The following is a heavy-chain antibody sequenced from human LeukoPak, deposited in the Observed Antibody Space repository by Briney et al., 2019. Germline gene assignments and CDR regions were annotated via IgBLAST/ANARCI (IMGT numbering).Heavy chain of an antibody. D-gene: IGHD3-10*01. CDR3: ARHRRYYGSGSHIDY. V-gene: IGHV5-10-1*01. Sequence: KVGGSLKISCKGSGYSFTSYWIGWVRQMPGKGLGWMGRVDPTDSYTDHSPSFQGHVTISADKSINTAYLQWSSLEASDTAMFYCARHRRYYGSGSHIDYWGQGTLVTVSS. J-gene: IGHJ4*02. CDR1: GYSFTSYW. CDR2: VDPTDSYT.